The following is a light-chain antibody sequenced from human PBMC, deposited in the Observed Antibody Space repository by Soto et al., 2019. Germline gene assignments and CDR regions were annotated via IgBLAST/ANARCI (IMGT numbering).Light chain of an antibody. CDR3: AAWDDSLSGVV. J-gene: IGLJ2*01. CDR2: RNN. Sequence: QSVLTQPPSASVTPGQRVTISCSGSSSTIGSNYVYWYQQLPGTAPKPLIYRNNQRPSGVPDRFSGSKSGTSASVAISGLRSEDEADYYCAAWDDSLSGVVFGGGTKLTVL. V-gene: IGLV1-47*01. CDR1: SSTIGSNY.